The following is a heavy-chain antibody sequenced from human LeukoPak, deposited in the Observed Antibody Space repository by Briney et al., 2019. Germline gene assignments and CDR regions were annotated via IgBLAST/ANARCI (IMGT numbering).Heavy chain of an antibody. CDR3: ATGGGYDSSGYLRL. V-gene: IGHV1-24*01. J-gene: IGHJ4*02. D-gene: IGHD3-22*01. CDR1: GYTLTELS. Sequence: ASVKVSCKASGYTLTELSMHWVRQAPGKGLEWMGGFDPEDGETIYAQKFQGRVTMTEDTSTDTAYMELSSLRSEDTAVYYCATGGGYDSSGYLRLWGQGTLVTVSS. CDR2: FDPEDGET.